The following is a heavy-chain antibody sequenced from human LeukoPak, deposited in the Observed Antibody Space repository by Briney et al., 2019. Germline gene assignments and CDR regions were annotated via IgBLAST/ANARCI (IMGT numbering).Heavy chain of an antibody. Sequence: GGSLRLSCAASGFTFSSYGMHWVRQAPGKGLEWVAVISYDGSNKCYADSVKGRFTISRDNSKNTLYLQMNSLRAEDTAVYYCAKDRIMVRGGGNFDYWGQGTLVTVSS. CDR3: AKDRIMVRGGGNFDY. J-gene: IGHJ4*02. V-gene: IGHV3-30*18. CDR1: GFTFSSYG. D-gene: IGHD3-10*01. CDR2: ISYDGSNK.